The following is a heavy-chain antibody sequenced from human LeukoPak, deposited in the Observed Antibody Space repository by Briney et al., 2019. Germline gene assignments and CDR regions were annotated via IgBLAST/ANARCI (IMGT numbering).Heavy chain of an antibody. V-gene: IGHV1-2*02. Sequence: ASVKVSCKASGYSSTDYYIYWVRQAPGQGLEWMGWIKPNSGDTNYVQKFEGRVTMTRDTSISTAYTELSSLRSDDTAVYYCATKKYSGSFYAFWGQGTLVTVSS. CDR1: GYSSTDYY. D-gene: IGHD1-26*01. CDR2: IKPNSGDT. CDR3: ATKKYSGSFYAF. J-gene: IGHJ4*02.